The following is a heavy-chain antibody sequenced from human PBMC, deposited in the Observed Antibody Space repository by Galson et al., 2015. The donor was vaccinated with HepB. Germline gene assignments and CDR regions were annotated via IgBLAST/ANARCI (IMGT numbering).Heavy chain of an antibody. CDR1: GGSFNNFA. V-gene: IGHV1-69*13. D-gene: IGHD6-6*01. Sequence: SVKVSCKASGGSFNNFAVSWVRQAPGQGLEWMGGIIPIFGPANYARKIQGRVTISADDSTSTVYMELHSLRSEDTAVYYCARVPYKTARPEGMDYYYAMDVWGQGTTVTVSS. CDR2: IIPIFGPA. CDR3: ARVPYKTARPEGMDYYYAMDV. J-gene: IGHJ6*02.